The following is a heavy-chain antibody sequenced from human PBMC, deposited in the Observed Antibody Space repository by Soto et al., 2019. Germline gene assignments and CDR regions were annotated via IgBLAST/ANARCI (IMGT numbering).Heavy chain of an antibody. CDR2: INHSGST. CDR3: ARGGRADILTGWIYGMDV. V-gene: IGHV4-34*01. Sequence: SETLSLTCAVYGGSFSGYYWSWIRQPPGKGLEWIGEINHSGSTNYNPSLKSRVTISVDTSKNQFSLKLSSVTAADTAVYYCARGGRADILTGWIYGMDVWGQGTTVTVS. J-gene: IGHJ6*02. CDR1: GGSFSGYY. D-gene: IGHD3-9*01.